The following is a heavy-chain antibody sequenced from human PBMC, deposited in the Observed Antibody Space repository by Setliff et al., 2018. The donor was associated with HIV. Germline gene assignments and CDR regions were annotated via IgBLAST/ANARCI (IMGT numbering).Heavy chain of an antibody. V-gene: IGHV4-4*07. J-gene: IGHJ4*02. CDR1: GGSISTYY. D-gene: IGHD4-17*01. CDR3: ARGGVLDYGLNFDY. Sequence: SETLSLTCTVSGGSISTYYLTWIRQPAGKGLEWIGRIFASGSTNYNPSLKSRPAISVDTSKNQFSLKMSSVTAADTAVYYCARGGVLDYGLNFDYWGQGTLVTVSS. CDR2: IFASGST.